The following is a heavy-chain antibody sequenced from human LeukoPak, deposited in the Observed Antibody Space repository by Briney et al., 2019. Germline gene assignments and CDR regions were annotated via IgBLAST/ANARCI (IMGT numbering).Heavy chain of an antibody. V-gene: IGHV1-3*01. Sequence: ASVKVSCKASGYTFTSYAMHWVRQAPGQRLEWIGWINAGNGNTKYSQKFQGRVTITRDTSASTAYMELSSPRSEDTAVYYCARDYDILTGYYRENWFDPWGQGTLVTVSS. CDR3: ARDYDILTGYYRENWFDP. CDR1: GYTFTSYA. D-gene: IGHD3-9*01. CDR2: INAGNGNT. J-gene: IGHJ5*02.